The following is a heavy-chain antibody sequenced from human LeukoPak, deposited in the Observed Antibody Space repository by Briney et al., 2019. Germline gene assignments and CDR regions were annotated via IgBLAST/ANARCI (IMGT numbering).Heavy chain of an antibody. Sequence: PGGSLRLSCAASGFSFSSYGMSWVRQAPGKGLEWVSSFGGGGGSTYYADSVKGRFTISRDNSKNTLYLQMNSLRAEDTAVYYCARRAMTERGHSYGLDYWGQGTLVTVSS. V-gene: IGHV3-23*01. CDR3: ARRAMTERGHSYGLDY. J-gene: IGHJ4*02. CDR1: GFSFSSYG. CDR2: FGGGGGST. D-gene: IGHD5-18*01.